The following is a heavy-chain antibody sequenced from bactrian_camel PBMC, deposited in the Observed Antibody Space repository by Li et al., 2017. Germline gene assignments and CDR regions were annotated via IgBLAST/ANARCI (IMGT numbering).Heavy chain of an antibody. CDR1: GYGYVRNC. J-gene: IGHJ4*01. Sequence: HVQLVESGGGSVQAGGSLRLSCVASGYGYVRNCMAWFRQVPGKGREAVAAIYTGGGSTYYADSVKGRFTISHDNAKNTIYLQMNSLKPEDTAMYYCAADGGSWYGPTLLLDEYNYWGQGTQVTVS. V-gene: IGHV3S1*01. CDR3: AADGGSWYGPTLLLDEYNY. D-gene: IGHD6*01. CDR2: IYTGGGST.